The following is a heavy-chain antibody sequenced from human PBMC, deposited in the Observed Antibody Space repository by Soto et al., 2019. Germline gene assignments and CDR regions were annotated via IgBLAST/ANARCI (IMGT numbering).Heavy chain of an antibody. J-gene: IGHJ4*02. CDR1: GGSFSGYY. CDR3: ARGGLFRYYYGSGSYQLSPYFDY. Sequence: SETLSLTCAVYGGSFSGYYWSWIRQPPGKGLEWIGEINHSGSTNYNPSLKSRVTISVDTSKNQFSLKLSSVTAADTAVYYCARGGLFRYYYGSGSYQLSPYFDYWGQGTLVTVSS. V-gene: IGHV4-34*01. CDR2: INHSGST. D-gene: IGHD3-10*01.